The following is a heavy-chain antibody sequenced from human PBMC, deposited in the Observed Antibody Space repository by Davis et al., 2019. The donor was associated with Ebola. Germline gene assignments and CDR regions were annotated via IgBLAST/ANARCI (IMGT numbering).Heavy chain of an antibody. CDR1: GYTFTSYY. V-gene: IGHV1-2*06. CDR3: ARGWDVEWLTWFDP. CDR2: INPNSGGT. D-gene: IGHD3-3*01. J-gene: IGHJ5*02. Sequence: ASVKVSCKASGYTFTSYYMHWVRQATGQGLEWMGRINPNSGGTRYAQNFQGRVTMTRDTSTSTVYMELSSLRSEDTAVYYCARGWDVEWLTWFDPWGQGTLVTVSS.